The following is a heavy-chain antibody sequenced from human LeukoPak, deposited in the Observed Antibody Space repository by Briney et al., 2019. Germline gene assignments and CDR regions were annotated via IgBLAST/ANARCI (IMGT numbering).Heavy chain of an antibody. D-gene: IGHD3-10*01. CDR1: GASISSYY. CDR3: ARHPELYFFDY. CDR2: ISYSGST. J-gene: IGHJ4*02. V-gene: IGHV4-59*08. Sequence: SETLSLTCTVSGASISSYYWSWIRQPPGKGLEWIGYISYSGSTNYNPSLKSRVTISADTSKNQVSLTLSSATAADTAVYYCARHPELYFFDYWGQGTLVTVSS.